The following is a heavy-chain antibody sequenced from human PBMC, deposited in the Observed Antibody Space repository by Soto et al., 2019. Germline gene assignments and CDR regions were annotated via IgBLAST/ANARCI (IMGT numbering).Heavy chain of an antibody. V-gene: IGHV3-30*18. CDR1: GTTFSTYA. J-gene: IGHJ4*02. CDR2: ISYDGRIK. CDR3: AQGHSSHFDILTGSDC. Sequence: GGSLRLSCAASGTTFSTYAMHWVRQAPGKGLEWVTVISYDGRIKYYADSVKGRFNVSRDNSKNTLYLQMNSLRAEDTAVYYCAQGHSSHFDILTGSDCWGQGTLVTVS. D-gene: IGHD3-9*01.